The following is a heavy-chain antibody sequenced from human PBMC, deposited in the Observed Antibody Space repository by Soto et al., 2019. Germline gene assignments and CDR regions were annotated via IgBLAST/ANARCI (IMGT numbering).Heavy chain of an antibody. J-gene: IGHJ4*02. Sequence: QVQLQESGPGLVKPSQTLSLTCTVSGGSISSGGYYWSWIRQHPGKGLEWIGYIYYSGSTYYNPSLNIRVTISVDTSKNQFSLKLSSVTAADTAVYYCARGYCSGGSCYSESGFDYWGQGTLVTVSS. CDR2: IYYSGST. CDR1: GGSISSGGYY. D-gene: IGHD2-15*01. CDR3: ARGYCSGGSCYSESGFDY. V-gene: IGHV4-31*03.